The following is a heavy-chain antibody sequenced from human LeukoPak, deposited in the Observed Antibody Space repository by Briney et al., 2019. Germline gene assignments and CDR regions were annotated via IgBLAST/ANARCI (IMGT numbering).Heavy chain of an antibody. J-gene: IGHJ4*02. V-gene: IGHV1-2*02. CDR1: GYTFTGYY. CDR3: ATGLGYPSSSCTI. CDR2: INPNSGGT. Sequence: GASVRASCMASGYTFTGYYTHRVPQAPGQGLEWMGWINPNSGGTNYAQQFQGRVTMTREMSISTAYQELIRPRAEDTAVYYCATGLGYPSSSCTIWGGGTLVTVSS. D-gene: IGHD6-13*01.